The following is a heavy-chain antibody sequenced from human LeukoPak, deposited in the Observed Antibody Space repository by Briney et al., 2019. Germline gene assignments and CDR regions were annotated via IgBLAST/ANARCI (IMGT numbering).Heavy chain of an antibody. V-gene: IGHV3-7*05. D-gene: IGHD3-10*01. CDR3: ARWSHVSGRWFLDN. J-gene: IGHJ4*02. Sequence: GGSLRLSCAASGFTFRSYAMTWVGQAPGKGLEWVADINEDGSKIYSLDSVKGRFTISRDNAKNSLSLQLNTLRAEDTAVYYCARWSHVSGRWFLDNWGRGTLVSVSS. CDR2: INEDGSKI. CDR1: GFTFRSYA.